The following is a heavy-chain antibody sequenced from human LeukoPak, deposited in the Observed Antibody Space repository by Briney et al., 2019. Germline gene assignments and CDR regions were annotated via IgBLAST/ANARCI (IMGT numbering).Heavy chain of an antibody. D-gene: IGHD3-10*01. CDR1: GGSVSSVSYY. Sequence: PSGTLSLTCTVSGGSVSSVSYYWSWIRQSPGKGLEWIGYIYYCGSTSYHPSLKSRVTISVDKSKTQFSLKLSSVTAADTAVYYCARVVYSGSWGYFDYWGQGILVTVSS. CDR3: ARVVYSGSWGYFDY. J-gene: IGHJ4*02. CDR2: IYYCGST. V-gene: IGHV4-61*01.